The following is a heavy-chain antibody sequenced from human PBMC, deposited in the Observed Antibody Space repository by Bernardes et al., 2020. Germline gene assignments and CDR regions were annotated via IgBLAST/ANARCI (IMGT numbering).Heavy chain of an antibody. CDR1: GYSFASHW. V-gene: IGHV5-51*01. J-gene: IGHJ2*01. CDR2: IYPAGSDT. Sequence: GEALILSCQASGYSFASHWIGWVRQIPGKGLEWMGIIYPAGSDTKYSPSFQGHVTISADKSISTAYLQWNSLKASDTAMYYCARQFCSTSTCFWYFDLWGRGTLVTVSS. D-gene: IGHD2-2*01. CDR3: ARQFCSTSTCFWYFDL.